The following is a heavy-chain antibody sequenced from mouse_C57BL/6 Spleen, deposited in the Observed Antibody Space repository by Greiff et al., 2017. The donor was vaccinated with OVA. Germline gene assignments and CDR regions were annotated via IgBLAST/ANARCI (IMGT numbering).Heavy chain of an antibody. J-gene: IGHJ4*01. CDR3: ASHYGSSSYYYAMDY. D-gene: IGHD1-1*01. CDR1: GFTFSSYG. CDR2: ISSGGSYT. Sequence: EVQLVESGGDLVKPGGSLKLSCAASGFTFSSYGMSWVRQTPDKRLEWVATISSGGSYTYYPDSVKGRFTISRDNAKNTLYLQMSSLKSEDTAMYYGASHYGSSSYYYAMDYWGQGTSVTVSS. V-gene: IGHV5-6*01.